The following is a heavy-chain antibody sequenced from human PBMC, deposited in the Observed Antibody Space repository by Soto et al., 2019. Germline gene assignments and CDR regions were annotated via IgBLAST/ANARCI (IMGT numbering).Heavy chain of an antibody. V-gene: IGHV3-23*01. J-gene: IGHJ4*02. CDR1: GFLFSTNS. D-gene: IGHD3-3*01. Sequence: GGSLRLSCAASGFLFSTNSMNWVRQDPGKGLEWVSSISSSGGSTYYADSVKGRFTISRDNSKNTLYLQMNSLRAEDTAVYYCAKSSGGADFWSGYSIDYWGQGTLVTVSS. CDR3: AKSSGGADFWSGYSIDY. CDR2: ISSSGGST.